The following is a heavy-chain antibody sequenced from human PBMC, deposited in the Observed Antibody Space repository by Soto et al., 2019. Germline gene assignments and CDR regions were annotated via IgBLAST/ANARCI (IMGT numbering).Heavy chain of an antibody. CDR3: ARGSDIFDY. CDR1: GFTFSSYA. V-gene: IGHV3-23*01. CDR2: ISGSGGST. Sequence: HPGGSLRLSCAASGFTFSSYAMSWVRQAPGKWLEWVSAISGSGGSTYYADSVKGRFTISRDNSKNTLYLQMNSLRGEDTAVYYCARGSDIFDYWGQGSLVTVSS. J-gene: IGHJ4*02.